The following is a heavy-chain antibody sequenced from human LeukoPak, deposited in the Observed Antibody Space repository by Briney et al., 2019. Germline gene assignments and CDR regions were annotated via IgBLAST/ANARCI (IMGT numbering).Heavy chain of an antibody. Sequence: SQTLSLTCTVSGGSISSGGYYRSWIRQPPGKGLEWIGYIYHSGSTYYNPSLKSRVTISVDRSKNQFSLKLSSVTAADTAVYYCARSGGWSGYYSYYYMDVWGKGTTVTVSS. CDR3: ARSGGWSGYYSYYYMDV. CDR1: GGSISSGGYY. V-gene: IGHV4-30-2*01. CDR2: IYHSGST. J-gene: IGHJ6*03. D-gene: IGHD3-3*01.